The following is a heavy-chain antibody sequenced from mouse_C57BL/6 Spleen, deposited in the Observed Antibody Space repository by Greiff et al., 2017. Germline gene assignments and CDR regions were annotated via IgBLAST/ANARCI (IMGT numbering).Heavy chain of an antibody. CDR3: ARASGGVYFDD. CDR2: INPNNGGT. Sequence: EVQLQQSGPELVKPGASVKISCKASGYTFTDYYMNWVKQSHGKSLEWIGDINPNNGGTSYNQKFKGKDTLTVDTSSSTAYMELRSLTSEDSAVYYGARASGGVYFDDWGQGTTLTVSS. CDR1: GYTFTDYY. J-gene: IGHJ2*01. V-gene: IGHV1-26*01.